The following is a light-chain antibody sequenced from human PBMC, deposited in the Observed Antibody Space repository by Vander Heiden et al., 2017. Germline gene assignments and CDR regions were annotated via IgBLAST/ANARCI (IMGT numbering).Light chain of an antibody. V-gene: IGLV3-25*03. CDR3: QSADSSGTYWV. Sequence: SYNLTQPPSVSVSPGQTARITCAGDALPKQYAYWYQQKPGQAPVLLIYKDSERPSGIPERFSGSSSGTTVTLTISGVQAEDEADDYCQSADSSGTYWVFGGGTKLTVL. CDR1: ALPKQY. J-gene: IGLJ3*02. CDR2: KDS.